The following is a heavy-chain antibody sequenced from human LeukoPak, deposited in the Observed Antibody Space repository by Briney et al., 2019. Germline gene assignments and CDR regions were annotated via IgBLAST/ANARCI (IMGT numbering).Heavy chain of an antibody. CDR2: IWYDGSNK. J-gene: IGHJ4*02. V-gene: IGHV3-33*01. D-gene: IGHD6-19*01. CDR1: GFTFSSYG. Sequence: GGSLRLSCAASGFTFSSYGMHWVRQAPGKGLEWVAVIWYDGSNKYYADSVKGRFTISRDNSKNTLYLQMNSLRAEDTAVYYCAGGGAVAGLDYWGQGTLVTVSS. CDR3: AGGGAVAGLDY.